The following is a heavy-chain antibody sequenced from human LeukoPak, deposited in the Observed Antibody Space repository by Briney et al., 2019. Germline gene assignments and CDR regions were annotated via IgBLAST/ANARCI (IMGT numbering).Heavy chain of an antibody. V-gene: IGHV4-34*01. CDR2: INHSGST. J-gene: IGHJ4*02. Sequence: SETLSLTCAVYGGSFSGYYWSWIRQPPGKGLEWIGEINHSGSTSYSPSLKSRVTISVDTSKNEFSLKLSSVTAADTAVYYCARVGVTMPVWDDYWGQGTLVTVSS. CDR3: ARVGVTMPVWDDY. CDR1: GGSFSGYY. D-gene: IGHD3-10*01.